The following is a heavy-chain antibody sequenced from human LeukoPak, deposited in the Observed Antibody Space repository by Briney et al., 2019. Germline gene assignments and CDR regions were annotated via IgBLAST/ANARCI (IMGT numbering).Heavy chain of an antibody. J-gene: IGHJ6*03. V-gene: IGHV1-2*02. D-gene: IGHD7-27*01. CDR3: ARASYWGSYYYYMDV. Sequence: GASVKVSCKASGYTFTGYYMHWVRQAPGQGLEWMGWINPNTGGTNYAQKFQGRVTMTRDTSISTAYMELSRLRSDDTAVYYCARASYWGSYYYYMDVWGKGTTVTVSS. CDR2: INPNTGGT. CDR1: GYTFTGYY.